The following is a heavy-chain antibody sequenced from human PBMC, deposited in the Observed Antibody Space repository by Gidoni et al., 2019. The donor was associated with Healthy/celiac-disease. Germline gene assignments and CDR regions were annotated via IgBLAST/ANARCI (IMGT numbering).Heavy chain of an antibody. D-gene: IGHD3-10*01. J-gene: IGHJ4*02. CDR2: IWYDGSNK. V-gene: IGHV3-33*01. Sequence: QVQLVESGGGVVQPGRSLRLSCAASGFTFSSYGMHWVRQAPGKGLEWVGVIWYDGSNKYYADSVKGRFTISRDNSKNTLYLQMNSLRAEDTAVYYCARAHSAEYYPGFDYWGQGTLVTVSS. CDR3: ARAHSAEYYPGFDY. CDR1: GFTFSSYG.